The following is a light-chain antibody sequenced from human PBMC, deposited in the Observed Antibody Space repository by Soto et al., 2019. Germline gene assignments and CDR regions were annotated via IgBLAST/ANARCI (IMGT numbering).Light chain of an antibody. CDR3: SSYTSSSTLV. Sequence: QSALTQPASVSGSPGQSITISCTGTSSDVGGYNYVSWYPQHPRKAPKLMIYDVSNRHSGVSNRFSGSKSGNTASLTISGLQAEDEAYYYCSSYTSSSTLVFGGGTKVTVL. CDR1: SSDVGGYNY. J-gene: IGLJ2*01. V-gene: IGLV2-14*01. CDR2: DVS.